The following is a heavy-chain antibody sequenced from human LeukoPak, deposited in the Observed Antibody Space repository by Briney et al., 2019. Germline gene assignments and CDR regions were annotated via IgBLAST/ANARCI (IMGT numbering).Heavy chain of an antibody. V-gene: IGHV4-61*02. D-gene: IGHD3-22*01. CDR1: GGSISSGSYY. Sequence: SETLSLTCTVSGGSISSGSYYWSWIRQPAGKGLEWIGRIYTSGSTNYNPSLKSRVTISVDTSKNQFSLKLSSVTAADTAVYYCARQHYDSSGYYYVGYYYMDVWGKGTTVTVSS. CDR2: IYTSGST. CDR3: ARQHYDSSGYYYVGYYYMDV. J-gene: IGHJ6*03.